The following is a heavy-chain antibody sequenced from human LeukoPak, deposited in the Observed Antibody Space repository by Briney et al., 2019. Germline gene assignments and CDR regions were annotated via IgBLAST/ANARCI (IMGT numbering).Heavy chain of an antibody. CDR3: ARSYGSGSYYNARLFDY. CDR2: IYYSGST. D-gene: IGHD3-10*01. J-gene: IGHJ4*02. CDR1: GGSISSSSYY. V-gene: IGHV4-39*07. Sequence: SETLSLTCTVSGGSISSSSYYWGWIRQPPGKGLEWIGSIYYSGSTYYNPSLKSRVTISVDTSKNQFSLKLSSVTAADTAVHYCARSYGSGSYYNARLFDYWGQGTLVTVSS.